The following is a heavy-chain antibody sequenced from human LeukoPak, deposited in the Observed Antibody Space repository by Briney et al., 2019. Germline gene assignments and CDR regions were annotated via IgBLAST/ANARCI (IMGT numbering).Heavy chain of an antibody. V-gene: IGHV3-23*01. CDR3: AKGISSSTWFGDY. Sequence: PGGSLRLSCAASGFTFSTYVMNWVRLAPGEGLEWVSSISGSGAGTYYPDSVKGRFTISRDNSKNTLYLQMDSLRADDTAIYYCAKGISSSTWFGDYWGLGTLVTVSS. CDR2: ISGSGAGT. D-gene: IGHD6-13*01. J-gene: IGHJ4*02. CDR1: GFTFSTYV.